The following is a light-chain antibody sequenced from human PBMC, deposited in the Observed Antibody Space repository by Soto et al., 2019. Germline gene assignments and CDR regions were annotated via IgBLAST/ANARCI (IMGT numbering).Light chain of an antibody. Sequence: QSALTQPASVSGSPGQSITISCTVTSSDVGGYNYVSWYQQHPGKASKLMIYEVSNRPSGVSNRFSGSKSGNTASRTISGPRAEAEADSYCNSNTSGIARWVFGGGTKLTVL. CDR3: NSNTSGIARWV. J-gene: IGLJ3*02. CDR1: SSDVGGYNY. CDR2: EVS. V-gene: IGLV2-14*01.